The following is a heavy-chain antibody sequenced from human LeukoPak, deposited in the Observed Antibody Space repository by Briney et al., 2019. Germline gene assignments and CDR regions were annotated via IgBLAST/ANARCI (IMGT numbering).Heavy chain of an antibody. CDR3: ASPPSGLERPIYYYYYMAV. J-gene: IGHJ6*03. CDR1: GGTFSSYA. CDR2: IIPIFGTA. V-gene: IGHV1-69*01. D-gene: IGHD1-1*01. Sequence: ASVKVSCKASGGTFSSYAISWVRQAPGQGLEWMGGIIPIFGTAIYAQKFQGRVTITADESTSTAYMELSSLRSEDTAVYYCASPPSGLERPIYYYYYMAVWGKGTTVTVSS.